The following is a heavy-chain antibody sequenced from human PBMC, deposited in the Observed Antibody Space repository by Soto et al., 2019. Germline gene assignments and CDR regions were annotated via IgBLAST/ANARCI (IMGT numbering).Heavy chain of an antibody. Sequence: QVQLQESGPGLVKPSETLSLTCTVSGGSISSYYWSWIRQPPGKGLEWIGYIYYSGSTNYNPSPKSRVTISVDTSKNQFSLKLSSVTAADTAVYYCARPNKGHSGYPFDIWGQGTMVTVSS. CDR3: ARPNKGHSGYPFDI. CDR2: IYYSGST. CDR1: GGSISSYY. J-gene: IGHJ3*02. V-gene: IGHV4-59*08. D-gene: IGHD5-12*01.